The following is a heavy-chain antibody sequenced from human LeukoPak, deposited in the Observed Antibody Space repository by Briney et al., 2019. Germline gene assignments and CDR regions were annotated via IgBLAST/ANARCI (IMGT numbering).Heavy chain of an antibody. V-gene: IGHV4-34*01. D-gene: IGHD3-10*01. CDR3: ARGSVRVVRGVTDN. Sequence: SETLSLTCAVYGGSFSGYYWSWIRQPPGKGLEWIGEINHSGSTNYNPYLKSRVTISEDTSKNQFSLKLSSVTAADTAVYYCARGSVRVVRGVTDNWGQGTLVTVSS. CDR1: GGSFSGYY. CDR2: INHSGST. J-gene: IGHJ4*02.